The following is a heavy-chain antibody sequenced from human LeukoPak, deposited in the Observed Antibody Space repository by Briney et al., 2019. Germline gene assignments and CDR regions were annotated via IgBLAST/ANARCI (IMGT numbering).Heavy chain of an antibody. CDR3: AREQLYRTFIANWFDP. CDR2: IYTSGST. D-gene: IGHD5-24*01. Sequence: PSQTLSLTCTVSGGSISSGSYYWSWIRQPAGKGLEWIGRIYTSGSTNYNPSLKSRVTISVDTSKNQFSLKLSSVTAADTGVYYCAREQLYRTFIANWFDPWGQGTLVTVSS. CDR1: GGSISSGSYY. V-gene: IGHV4-61*02. J-gene: IGHJ5*02.